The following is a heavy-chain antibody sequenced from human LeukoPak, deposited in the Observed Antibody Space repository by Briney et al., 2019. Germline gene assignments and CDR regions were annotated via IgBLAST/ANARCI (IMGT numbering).Heavy chain of an antibody. D-gene: IGHD3-22*01. V-gene: IGHV3-74*01. CDR3: ARKNYDTSGYFDLDY. CDR2: INSDESNI. J-gene: IGHJ4*02. CDR1: GFSLRNYW. Sequence: PGGSLRLSCAASGFSLRNYWMHWDRQAPGKGLVWVSRINSDESNINYADSVKGRFTVSRDNAKNTLYLQMDSLRAEDTAVYYCARKNYDTSGYFDLDYWGQGTLVTVSS.